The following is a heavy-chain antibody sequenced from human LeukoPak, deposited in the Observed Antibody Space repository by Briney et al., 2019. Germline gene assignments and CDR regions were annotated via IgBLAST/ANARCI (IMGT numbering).Heavy chain of an antibody. Sequence: ASVKVSCKASGYSFTSYDINWVRQATGQGLEWMGWMNPNSGNTGYAQKFQGRVTMTRNTSISTAYMELSSLRSEDTAVYYCARLSYSGWSDFDYWGQGTLVTVSS. CDR1: GYSFTSYD. CDR2: MNPNSGNT. V-gene: IGHV1-8*01. CDR3: ARLSYSGWSDFDY. D-gene: IGHD6-19*01. J-gene: IGHJ4*02.